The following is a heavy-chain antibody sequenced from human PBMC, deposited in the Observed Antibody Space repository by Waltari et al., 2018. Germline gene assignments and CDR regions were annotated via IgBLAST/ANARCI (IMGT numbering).Heavy chain of an antibody. CDR1: GFTFSRSA. J-gene: IGHJ4*02. D-gene: IGHD6-19*01. V-gene: IGHV3-23*01. Sequence: EVQLLESGGGLVQPGGSLRLSCSASGFTFSRSAMRWVRQAPGKGLEWVSAISGSGGSTYYADSVKGRFTISRDNSKNTLYLQMNSLRAEDTAVYYCAKEQWLVYFDYWGQGTLVTVSS. CDR3: AKEQWLVYFDY. CDR2: ISGSGGST.